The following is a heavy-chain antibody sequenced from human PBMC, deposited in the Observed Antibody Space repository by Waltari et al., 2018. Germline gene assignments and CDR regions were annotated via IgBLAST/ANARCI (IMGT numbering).Heavy chain of an antibody. J-gene: IGHJ3*02. D-gene: IGHD1-26*01. Sequence: VQLVESGGGLVQPGGSLRLSCAASGFTFSSYAMSWVRQAPGKGLEWIGSIYHSGSTYYNPSLKSRVTISVDTSKNQFSLKLSSVTAADTAVYYCARGSYEVWAFDIWGQGTMVTVSS. CDR3: ARGSYEVWAFDI. CDR2: IYHSGST. V-gene: IGHV4-38-2*01. CDR1: GFTFSSYA.